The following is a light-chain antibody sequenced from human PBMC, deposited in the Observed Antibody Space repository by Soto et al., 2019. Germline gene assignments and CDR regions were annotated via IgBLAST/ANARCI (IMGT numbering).Light chain of an antibody. CDR2: DAS. J-gene: IGKJ4*01. V-gene: IGKV3-11*01. Sequence: EIVLTQSPATLSLSPGERATLSCRASQSVSSYLTWYQQKPGQAPRLLIYDASNRATGIPARFSGSWSGTDFTLTISSLEPEDFAVYYCQHRGFFGGGTKVEIK. CDR3: QHRGF. CDR1: QSVSSY.